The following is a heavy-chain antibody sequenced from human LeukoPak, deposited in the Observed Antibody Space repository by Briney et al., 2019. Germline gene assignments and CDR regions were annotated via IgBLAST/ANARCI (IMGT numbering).Heavy chain of an antibody. D-gene: IGHD3-10*01. CDR1: GYTFTSYG. J-gene: IGHJ4*02. V-gene: IGHV1-2*02. Sequence: ASVKVSCKASGYTFTSYGISWVRQAPGQGLEWMGRINPNSGGTNYGQRFQGRVTMTRDTSICTAYMELSRLRSDDTAVYYCARDRDTMVRGVHLYFDYWGQGTLVTVSS. CDR2: INPNSGGT. CDR3: ARDRDTMVRGVHLYFDY.